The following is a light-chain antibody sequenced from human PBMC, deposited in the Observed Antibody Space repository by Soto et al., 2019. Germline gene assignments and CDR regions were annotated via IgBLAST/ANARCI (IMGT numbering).Light chain of an antibody. J-gene: IGKJ5*01. V-gene: IGKV3-11*01. Sequence: NVWTQAPATLSSFPGSRVPLSCLASQYINTRLAWYQHRPGQSPRLLIYQTSLRAAGIPARFSASGSGTDFTLTISSLEPEDSAVYYCQQRHMWAITCGEGTRLEIK. CDR1: QYINTR. CDR3: QQRHMWAIT. CDR2: QTS.